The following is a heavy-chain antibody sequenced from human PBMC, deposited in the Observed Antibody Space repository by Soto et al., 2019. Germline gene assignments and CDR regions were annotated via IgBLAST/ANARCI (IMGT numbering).Heavy chain of an antibody. CDR2: ISYDGSNK. CDR3: ARRCNRPNCYGMDV. D-gene: IGHD6-6*01. V-gene: IGHV3-30-3*01. CDR1: GFTFSSYA. J-gene: IGHJ6*02. Sequence: PGGSLRLSCAASGFTFSSYAMHWVRQAPGKGLEWVAVISYDGSNKYYADSVKGRFTISRDNSKNTLFLQMNSLRAADTAVYFCARRCNRPNCYGMDVWGQGTTVTVSS.